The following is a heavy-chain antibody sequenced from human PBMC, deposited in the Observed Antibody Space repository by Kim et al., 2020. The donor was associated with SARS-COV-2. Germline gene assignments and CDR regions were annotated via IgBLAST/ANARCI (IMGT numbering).Heavy chain of an antibody. D-gene: IGHD2-2*02. Sequence: SQTLSLTCAISGDSVFSNRAAWNWTRQSPSRGLEWLGRTYYRFKWYNDYAVSVKSRITINPDTSKNQFSLQLNSVTPEETALYYCAREYTHTVLDYWGQGTLVTVSS. J-gene: IGHJ4*02. CDR3: AREYTHTVLDY. CDR1: GDSVFSNRAA. V-gene: IGHV6-1*01. CDR2: TYYRFKWYN.